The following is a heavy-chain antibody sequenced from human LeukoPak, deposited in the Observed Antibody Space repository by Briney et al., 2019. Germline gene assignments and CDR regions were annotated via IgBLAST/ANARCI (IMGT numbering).Heavy chain of an antibody. CDR1: GGSFSGYY. Sequence: SETLSLTCAVYGGSFSGYYWSWIRQPPGKGLEWIGEINHSGSTNYNPSLKSRVTISVDTSKNQFSLKLSSVTAADTAVYYCASRLLWLGELSRKYGMDVWGQGTTVTVSS. J-gene: IGHJ6*02. CDR3: ASRLLWLGELSRKYGMDV. CDR2: INHSGST. D-gene: IGHD3-10*01. V-gene: IGHV4-34*01.